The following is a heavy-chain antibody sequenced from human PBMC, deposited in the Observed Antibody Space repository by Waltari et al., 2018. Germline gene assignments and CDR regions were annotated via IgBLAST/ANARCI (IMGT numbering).Heavy chain of an antibody. CDR2: IYSGGST. CDR3: AREKKAYSSGLNWYFDL. D-gene: IGHD6-19*01. Sequence: EVQLVESGGGLVQPGGSLRLSCAASGFTVSSNYMSWVRQAPGNGLEWVSVIYSGGSTYYADSGKGRFTISRHNSKNTLYLQMNSLRAEDTAVYYCAREKKAYSSGLNWYFDLWGRGTLVTVSS. CDR1: GFTVSSNY. J-gene: IGHJ2*01. V-gene: IGHV3-53*04.